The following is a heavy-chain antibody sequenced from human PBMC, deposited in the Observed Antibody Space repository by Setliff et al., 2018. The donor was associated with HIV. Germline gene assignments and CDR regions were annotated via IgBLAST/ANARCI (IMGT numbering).Heavy chain of an antibody. Sequence: HPGGSLRLSCVASGFTFSNFAMHWVRQAPGKGLEWVSVITYDGSRTYYVDSVKGRFTISRDNAKNSLYLQMNSLRAEDTAVYYCARAASTGLQFLEWLSTGLLTGFDPWGQGTLVTVSS. CDR2: ITYDGSRT. V-gene: IGHV3-30*07. J-gene: IGHJ5*02. CDR3: ARAASTGLQFLEWLSTGLLTGFDP. CDR1: GFTFSNFA. D-gene: IGHD3-3*01.